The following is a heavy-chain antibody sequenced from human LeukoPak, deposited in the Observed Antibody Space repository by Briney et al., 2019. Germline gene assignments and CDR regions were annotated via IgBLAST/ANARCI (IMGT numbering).Heavy chain of an antibody. CDR1: GFTFSSYA. D-gene: IGHD3-3*01. Sequence: PGGSLRLSCAASGFTFSSYAMHWVRQAPGKGLEWVAVMSYDGSNKYYADSVKGRFTISRDNSKNTLYLQMNSLRAEDTAVYYCARDAYYDVWSGYPRYYMDVWGKGTTVTVSS. J-gene: IGHJ6*03. CDR2: MSYDGSNK. V-gene: IGHV3-30*01. CDR3: ARDAYYDVWSGYPRYYMDV.